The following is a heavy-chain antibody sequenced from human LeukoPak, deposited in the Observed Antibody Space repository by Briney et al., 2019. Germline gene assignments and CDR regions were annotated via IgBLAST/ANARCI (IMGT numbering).Heavy chain of an antibody. CDR2: ISSSSSYI. J-gene: IGHJ6*03. V-gene: IGHV3-21*01. D-gene: IGHD4-17*01. CDR1: GFTFSSYS. Sequence: GGSLRLSCAASGFTFSSYSMNWVRQAPGKGLEWVSSISSSSSYIYYADSVKGRFTISRDNAKNSLYLQMNSLRAEDTAVYYCARDGVTTEYYYYYMDVWGKGTTVTVSS. CDR3: ARDGVTTEYYYYYMDV.